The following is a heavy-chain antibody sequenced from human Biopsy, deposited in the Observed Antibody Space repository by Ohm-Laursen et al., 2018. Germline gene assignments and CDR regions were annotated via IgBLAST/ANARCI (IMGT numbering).Heavy chain of an antibody. CDR2: MYSGGST. V-gene: IGHV3-66*01. Sequence: SLRLSCAASGFIVHNNYMSWVRQAPGKGLEWVSLMYSGGSTFYADSVKGRFTISRDSAKNSLYLQMNSLRAEDTAIYYCARGNGPSAWGQGTLVTVSS. D-gene: IGHD4-23*01. CDR3: ARGNGPSA. J-gene: IGHJ5*02. CDR1: GFIVHNNY.